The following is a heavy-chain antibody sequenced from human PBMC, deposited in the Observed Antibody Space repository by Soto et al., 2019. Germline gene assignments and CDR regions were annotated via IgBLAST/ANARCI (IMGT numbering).Heavy chain of an antibody. J-gene: IGHJ4*02. Sequence: QITLKESGPTLVKPTQTLTLTCTFSGFSLSTSGVGVGWIRQPPGKALEWLALIYWDDDKRYSPSLKSRLTIPKDTSKNQVVLTMTNMDPVDTATYYCAHSGGNGDDVRFFDYWGQGTLVTVSS. CDR3: AHSGGNGDDVRFFDY. V-gene: IGHV2-5*02. CDR1: GFSLSTSGVG. CDR2: IYWDDDK. D-gene: IGHD4-17*01.